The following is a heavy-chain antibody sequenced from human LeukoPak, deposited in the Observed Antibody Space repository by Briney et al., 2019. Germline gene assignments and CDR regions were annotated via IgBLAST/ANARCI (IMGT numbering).Heavy chain of an antibody. D-gene: IGHD6-19*01. V-gene: IGHV3-43D*03. J-gene: IGHJ4*02. CDR2: ISWDGGST. CDR3: AKDEGYSSGWYVY. CDR1: GFTFDDYA. Sequence: PGGSLRLSCAASGFTFDDYAMHWVRQAPGKGLEWVSLISWDGGSTYYADSVKGRFTISRDNSKNSLYLQMNSLRAEDTALYYCAKDEGYSSGWYVYWGQGTLVTVSS.